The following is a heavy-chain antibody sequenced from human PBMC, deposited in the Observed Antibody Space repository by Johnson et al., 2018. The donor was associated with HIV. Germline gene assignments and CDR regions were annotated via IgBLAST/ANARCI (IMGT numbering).Heavy chain of an antibody. J-gene: IGHJ3*02. V-gene: IGHV3-20*04. CDR3: ARVRYYYGSGSRCAFDI. CDR1: GFTFNDYG. CDR2: ITWNGGST. D-gene: IGHD3-10*01. Sequence: VQLVESGGGVVRPGGSLRLSCAASGFTFNDYGMSWVRQAPGKGLEWVSGITWNGGSTGYADSVKGRFSISRDNAKNSLSLQMNSLRGEDTALYYCARVRYYYGSGSRCAFDIWGQGTMVTVSS.